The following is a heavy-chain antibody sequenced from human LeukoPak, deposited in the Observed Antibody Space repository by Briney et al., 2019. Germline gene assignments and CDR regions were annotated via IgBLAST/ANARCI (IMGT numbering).Heavy chain of an antibody. V-gene: IGHV4-59*12. CDR3: AREMRYSDY. Sequence: SETLSLTCTVSGGSISSYYWSWIRQPPGKGLEWIGSIYYSGSTYYNPSLKSRVTISVDTSKNQFSLKLSSVTAADTAVYYCAREMRYSDYWGQGTLVTVSS. CDR2: IYYSGST. J-gene: IGHJ4*02. CDR1: GGSISSYY. D-gene: IGHD1-1*01.